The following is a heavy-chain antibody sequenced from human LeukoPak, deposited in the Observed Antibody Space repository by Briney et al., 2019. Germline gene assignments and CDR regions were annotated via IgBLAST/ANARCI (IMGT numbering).Heavy chain of an antibody. V-gene: IGHV3-66*01. CDR1: GFTVSSNY. J-gene: IGHJ2*01. CDR3: ARGYGSGSSYFDL. D-gene: IGHD3-10*01. Sequence: GGSLRLSCAASGFTVSSNYMSWVRQAPGKGLEWVSVIYSGGSTYYADSVKGRFTISRDNSKNTLYLQMNSLRAGDTAVYYCARGYGSGSSYFDLWGRGTLVTVSS. CDR2: IYSGGST.